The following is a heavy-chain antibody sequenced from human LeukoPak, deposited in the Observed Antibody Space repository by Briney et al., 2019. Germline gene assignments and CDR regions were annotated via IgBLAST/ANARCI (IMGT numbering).Heavy chain of an antibody. CDR2: ISTTSNEI. CDR1: GFTLRSYA. CDR3: ARDLYYFGSGTYYRSDAFDI. D-gene: IGHD3-10*01. J-gene: IGHJ3*02. Sequence: PGGSLRLSCAASGFTLRSYAMNWVRQAPGKGLEWVSVISTTSNEIYYADSVKGRFTISRDNSKNSLYLKMYSLRAEDTAVYYCARDLYYFGSGTYYRSDAFDIWGQGTMVTVSA. V-gene: IGHV3-21*01.